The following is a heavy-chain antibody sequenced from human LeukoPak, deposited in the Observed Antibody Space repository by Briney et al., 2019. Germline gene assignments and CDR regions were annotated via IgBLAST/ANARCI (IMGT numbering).Heavy chain of an antibody. D-gene: IGHD3-10*01. J-gene: IGHJ4*02. CDR3: ARAEYGSAHDY. CDR2: IYDSGST. V-gene: IGHV4-59*01. CDR1: GGSISSYY. Sequence: PSETLSLTCTVSGGSISSYYWSWIRQPPGKGLEWIGYIYDSGSTNYNPSLKSRVTIALDTSKSQVSLKVTSVSAADTAVYYCARAEYGSAHDYWGQGTPVTVSS.